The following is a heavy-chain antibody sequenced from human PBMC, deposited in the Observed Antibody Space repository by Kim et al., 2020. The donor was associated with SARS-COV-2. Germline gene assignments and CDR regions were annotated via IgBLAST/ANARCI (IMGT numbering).Heavy chain of an antibody. CDR2: EST. V-gene: IGHV3-23*01. D-gene: IGHD1-26*01. J-gene: IGHJ4*02. Sequence: ESTHSADPVKGRFTISRDNSKNTLYLQLNSLRAEDTAIYYCGKAGSGYVDFWGQGTLVTVSS. CDR3: GKAGSGYVDF.